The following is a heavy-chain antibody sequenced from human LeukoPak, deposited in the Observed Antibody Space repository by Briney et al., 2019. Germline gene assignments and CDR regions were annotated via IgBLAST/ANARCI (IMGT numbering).Heavy chain of an antibody. Sequence: ASVKVSCKASGYTFTSYGISWVRQAPGQGLEWMGWISAYNGNTNYAQKLQGRVTMTTDTSTSTAYMELRSLRSDDTAVYYCASGVGGDPTVTLDYWGQGTLVTVSS. CDR2: ISAYNGNT. V-gene: IGHV1-18*01. CDR1: GYTFTSYG. D-gene: IGHD4-17*01. J-gene: IGHJ4*02. CDR3: ASGVGGDPTVTLDY.